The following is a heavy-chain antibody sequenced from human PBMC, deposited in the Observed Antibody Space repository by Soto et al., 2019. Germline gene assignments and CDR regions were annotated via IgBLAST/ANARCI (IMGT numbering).Heavy chain of an antibody. CDR1: GGSISSGGYS. Sequence: LSLTCAVSGGSISSGGYSWSWIRQPPGKGLEWIGYIYHSGSTYYNPSLKSRVTISVDRSKNQFSLKLSSVTAADTAVYYCARAPTYYYDRGGLDPWGQGTLVTVSS. D-gene: IGHD3-22*01. V-gene: IGHV4-30-2*01. J-gene: IGHJ5*02. CDR3: ARAPTYYYDRGGLDP. CDR2: IYHSGST.